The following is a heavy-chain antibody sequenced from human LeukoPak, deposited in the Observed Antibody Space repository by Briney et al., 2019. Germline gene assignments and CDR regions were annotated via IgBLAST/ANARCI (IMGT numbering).Heavy chain of an antibody. CDR1: GGSFSDYY. J-gene: IGHJ3*02. D-gene: IGHD1-26*01. CDR2: INHSGNS. Sequence: SETLSLTCAVYGGSFSDYYFTWIRQPPGKGLEWIGDINHSGNSSYNKSLKSRVTISVDTSKNQVSLELNSVTAADTAVYYCGMFAVIVGGGLDIWGQGTVVTVSP. V-gene: IGHV4-34*01. CDR3: GMFAVIVGGGLDI.